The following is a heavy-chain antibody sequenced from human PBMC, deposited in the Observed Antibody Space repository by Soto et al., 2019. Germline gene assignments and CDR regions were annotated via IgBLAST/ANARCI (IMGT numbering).Heavy chain of an antibody. V-gene: IGHV4-4*07. CDR2: IYTSGST. CDR3: ARDYNWNYGYYYYGMDV. J-gene: IGHJ6*02. D-gene: IGHD1-7*01. CDR1: GGSISSYY. Sequence: SATRSLTWTVSGGSISSYYWSWIRQPAGKGLEWIGRIYTSGSTNYNPSLKSRVTMSVDTSKNQFSLKLSSVTAADTAVYYCARDYNWNYGYYYYGMDVWGQGTTVTVSS.